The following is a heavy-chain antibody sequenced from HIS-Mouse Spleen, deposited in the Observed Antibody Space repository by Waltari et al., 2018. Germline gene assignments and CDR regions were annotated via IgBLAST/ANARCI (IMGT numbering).Heavy chain of an antibody. Sequence: QLHLQGSGPGLVKPSETLSLTCTVSGGSLSSSSYYWGWIRQPTGKGLEWIGSIYYSGSTYYNPSLKSRVTISVDTSKNQFSLKLSSVTAADTAVYYCAREIPYSSSWYDWYFDLWGRGTLVTVSS. CDR1: GGSLSSSSYY. CDR3: AREIPYSSSWYDWYFDL. J-gene: IGHJ2*01. D-gene: IGHD6-13*01. V-gene: IGHV4-39*07. CDR2: IYYSGST.